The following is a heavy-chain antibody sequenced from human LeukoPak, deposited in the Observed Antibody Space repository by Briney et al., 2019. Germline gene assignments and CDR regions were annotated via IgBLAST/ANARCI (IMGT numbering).Heavy chain of an antibody. V-gene: IGHV3-23*01. Sequence: PGGSLRLSCAASGFSFSTYAMSWVRQAPGKGLEWVSGVNGNGGSTSYADSVKGRFTILRDNSKNTVYLQMNSLRVEDTAVYYCAKSLYGGCDYWGQGTVVTVS. CDR1: GFSFSTYA. D-gene: IGHD3-16*02. J-gene: IGHJ4*02. CDR3: AKSLYGGCDY. CDR2: VNGNGGST.